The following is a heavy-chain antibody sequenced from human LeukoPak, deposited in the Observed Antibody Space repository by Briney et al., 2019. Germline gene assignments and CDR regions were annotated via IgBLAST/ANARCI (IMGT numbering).Heavy chain of an antibody. CDR2: IYYSGST. J-gene: IGHJ3*02. V-gene: IGHV4-39*01. Sequence: PSETLSLTCTVSGGSISSSGYYWGWIRQPPGTGLEWIGSIYYSGSTYYNPSLKSRVTISVDTSKNQFSLKLSSVTAADTAVYYCARPVATIRLDAFDIWGQGTMVTVSS. D-gene: IGHD5-12*01. CDR1: GGSISSSGYY. CDR3: ARPVATIRLDAFDI.